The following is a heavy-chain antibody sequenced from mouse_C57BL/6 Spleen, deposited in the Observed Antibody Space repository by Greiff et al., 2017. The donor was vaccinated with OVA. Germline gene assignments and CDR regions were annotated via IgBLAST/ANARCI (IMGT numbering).Heavy chain of an antibody. J-gene: IGHJ4*01. CDR3: ARSWVLRPGAMDY. V-gene: IGHV14-3*01. Sequence: VQLKESVAELVRPGASVKLSCTASGFNIKNTYMHWVKQRPEQGLEWIGRIDPANGNTKYAPKFQGKATITADTSSNTAYLQLSSLTSEDTAIYYCARSWVLRPGAMDYWGQGTSVTVSS. CDR1: GFNIKNTY. CDR2: IDPANGNT. D-gene: IGHD2-3*01.